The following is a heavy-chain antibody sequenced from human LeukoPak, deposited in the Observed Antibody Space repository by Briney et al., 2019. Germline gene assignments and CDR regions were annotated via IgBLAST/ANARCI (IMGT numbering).Heavy chain of an antibody. V-gene: IGHV4-59*11. CDR2: IYYSGST. Sequence: PSETLSLTCTASGGSISSHYWSWIRQPPGKGLEWVGYIYYSGSTNYNPSLKSRVTISVDTSKNQFSLKLSSVTAADTAVYYCAREDNRLSSWAFHPYYYYMDVWGKGTTVTVSS. CDR1: GGSISSHY. J-gene: IGHJ6*03. CDR3: AREDNRLSSWAFHPYYYYMDV. D-gene: IGHD6-13*01.